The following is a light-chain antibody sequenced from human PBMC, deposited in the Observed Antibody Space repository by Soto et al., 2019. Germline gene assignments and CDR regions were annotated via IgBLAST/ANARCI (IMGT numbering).Light chain of an antibody. CDR1: QGIRND. CDR2: AAS. Sequence: AIQMTQSPSSLSASVGDRVTITCRASQGIRNDLGWYQQKPGKAPKLLIYAASSLESGVPSRFSGSASGTDFILTIRSLQPEDSATYYCLQDYAYPRTFGQGTKVEVK. J-gene: IGKJ1*01. CDR3: LQDYAYPRT. V-gene: IGKV1-6*01.